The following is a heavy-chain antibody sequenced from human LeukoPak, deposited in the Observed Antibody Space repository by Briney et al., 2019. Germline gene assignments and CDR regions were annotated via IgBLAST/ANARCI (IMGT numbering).Heavy chain of an antibody. J-gene: IGHJ4*02. Sequence: SETLSLTCAVYGGSFSGYYWNWIRQPPGKGLEWIGSIYHSGSTYYNPSLKSRVTISVDTSKNQFSLKLSSVTAADTAVYYCAKEDGVRGLYNKYYLDYWGQGTLVTVSS. D-gene: IGHD3-10*01. CDR2: IYHSGST. CDR3: AKEDGVRGLYNKYYLDY. V-gene: IGHV4-34*01. CDR1: GGSFSGYY.